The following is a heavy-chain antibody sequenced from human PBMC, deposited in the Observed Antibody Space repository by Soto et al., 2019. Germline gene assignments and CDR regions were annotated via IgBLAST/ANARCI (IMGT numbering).Heavy chain of an antibody. Sequence: GGSLRLSCAASVFTFSSYAMSFVRQAPGKGLEWVSAISGSGGSTYYADSVKGRFTISRYNSKNTLYRQMNSLRAEDTAVYYCPQVRLYSSSWYAFSGPPDIWGPGTMITVTS. CDR1: VFTFSSYA. D-gene: IGHD6-13*01. J-gene: IGHJ3*02. CDR3: PQVRLYSSSWYAFSGPPDI. V-gene: IGHV3-23*01. CDR2: ISGSGGST.